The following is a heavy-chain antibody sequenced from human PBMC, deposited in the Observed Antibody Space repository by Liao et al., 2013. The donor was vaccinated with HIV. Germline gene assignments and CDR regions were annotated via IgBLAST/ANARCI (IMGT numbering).Heavy chain of an antibody. V-gene: IGHV4-59*01. J-gene: IGHJ6*03. CDR3: AREVITFGGLRRGGPLGNYYYYYMDV. CDR2: IYNSGST. Sequence: QVQLQESGPGLVKPSETLSLTCTVSGGSISTYYWSWIRQPPGKGLEWIGYIYNSGSTNYNPSLKSRVTMSVDTSKNQFSLKLSSVTAADTAVYYCAREVITFGGLRRGGPLGNYYYYYMDVWGKGTTVTVSS. CDR1: GGSISTYY. D-gene: IGHD3-16*01.